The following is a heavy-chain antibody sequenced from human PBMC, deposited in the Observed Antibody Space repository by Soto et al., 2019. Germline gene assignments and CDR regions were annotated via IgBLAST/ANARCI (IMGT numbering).Heavy chain of an antibody. V-gene: IGHV4-4*07. J-gene: IGHJ4*02. CDR1: CGSISRYY. CDR3: ARVGDTSGYYYNFDY. Sequence: SETLSLTCAVSCGSISRYYWSWIRQPAGKGLEWIGRISASGSTNYNPSLKSRVVMSVDTSKSQFSLELNSVTAADTAVYYCARVGDTSGYYYNFDYWGQGTLVTVSS. D-gene: IGHD3-22*01. CDR2: ISASGST.